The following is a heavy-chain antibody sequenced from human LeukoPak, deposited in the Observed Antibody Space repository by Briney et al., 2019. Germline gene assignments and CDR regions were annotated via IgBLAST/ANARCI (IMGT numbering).Heavy chain of an antibody. Sequence: GGSLKISLKGSGYRFTSYWIGWGRPMPGKGLELVGIIYPGDSVPRYSPSFEGQVTISADQSISTAYLQWSSLKASDTAMYYCASLTSYSSGWYRMDVWGKGNTVTVSS. CDR2: IYPGDSVP. D-gene: IGHD6-19*01. J-gene: IGHJ6*03. V-gene: IGHV5-51*01. CDR3: ASLTSYSSGWYRMDV. CDR1: GYRFTSYW.